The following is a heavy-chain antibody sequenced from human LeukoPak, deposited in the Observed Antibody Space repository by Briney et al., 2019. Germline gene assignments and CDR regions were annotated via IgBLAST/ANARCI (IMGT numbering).Heavy chain of an antibody. D-gene: IGHD3-10*01. Sequence: TSETLSLTCTVSGGSISGSSYYWGWIRQPPGKGLEWIGSIYYSGSTYYNPSLKSRVTISVDTSKNQFSLKLSSVTAADTAVYYCARLDYYGSESFDYWGQGTLVTVSS. CDR3: ARLDYYGSESFDY. V-gene: IGHV4-39*01. CDR2: IYYSGST. J-gene: IGHJ4*02. CDR1: GGSISGSSYY.